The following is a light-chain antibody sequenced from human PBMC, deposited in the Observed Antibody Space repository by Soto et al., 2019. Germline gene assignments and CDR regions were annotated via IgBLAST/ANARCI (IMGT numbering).Light chain of an antibody. J-gene: IGKJ1*01. CDR3: QQSYSTLWT. V-gene: IGKV1-39*01. CDR2: AAS. Sequence: DTQMTECRSXLSASVGNSVSVICPSSRSVRSSLSWYQQKPAXAPQLXXYAASSLQRGGPSRFSGSGSATDFTRTISSLQPEDFATYYGQQSYSTLWTFGQGTKVDIK. CDR1: RSVRSS.